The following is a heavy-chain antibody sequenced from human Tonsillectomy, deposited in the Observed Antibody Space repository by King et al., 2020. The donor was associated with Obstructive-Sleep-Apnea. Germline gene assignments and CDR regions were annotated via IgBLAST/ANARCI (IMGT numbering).Heavy chain of an antibody. J-gene: IGHJ4*02. CDR2: IYRGGNT. V-gene: IGHV3-66*01. CDR3: VRERGGEEGATTKYYFDY. Sequence: VQLVESGGALVQPGGSLRLSCVASEFTVGINSMAWARQAPGKGLEWVSIIYRGGNTYYADSLKGRFTFSRDSSKNTVYLQMNSLRVEDTAVYYCVRERGGEEGATTKYYFDYWGQGTLVTVSS. D-gene: IGHD1-26*01. CDR1: EFTVGINS.